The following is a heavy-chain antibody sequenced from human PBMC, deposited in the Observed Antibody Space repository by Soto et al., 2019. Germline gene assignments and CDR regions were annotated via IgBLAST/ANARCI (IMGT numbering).Heavy chain of an antibody. CDR3: APDWGSYYFDY. J-gene: IGHJ4*02. CDR2: IIPILGIA. D-gene: IGHD7-27*01. V-gene: IGHV1-69*02. Sequence: QVQLVQSGAAVKKPGSSVKVSCKASGGTFSSYTISWVRQAPGQGLEWMGRIIPILGIANYAQKFQGRVTITADKSTSTAYMELSSLRSEDTAVYYCAPDWGSYYFDYWGQGTLVTVSS. CDR1: GGTFSSYT.